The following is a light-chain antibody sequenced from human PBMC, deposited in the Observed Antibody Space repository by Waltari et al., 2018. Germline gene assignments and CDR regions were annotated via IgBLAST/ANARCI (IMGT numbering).Light chain of an antibody. CDR3: CSYAGSSTSV. V-gene: IGLV2-23*02. CDR1: SSDVGSYNL. J-gene: IGLJ1*01. CDR2: EVS. Sequence: QSALTQPASVSGSPGQSITISCTGTSSDVGSYNLVSWYQQHPGKAPKLMIYEVSKRPSGVSNRFSGSKSGNTASLTISGLRAEDEADYYCCSYAGSSTSVFGTGTKVTVL.